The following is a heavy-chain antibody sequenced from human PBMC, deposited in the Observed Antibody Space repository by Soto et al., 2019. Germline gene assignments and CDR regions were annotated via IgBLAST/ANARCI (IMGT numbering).Heavy chain of an antibody. CDR1: GFSLRTSGVG. CDR2: LYWDDDK. V-gene: IGHV2-5*02. Sequence: SGPTLVKPTQTLTLTCPFSGFSLRTSGVGVGWIRQPPGKALGWLPLLYWDDDKSYSPSLKSRLTITKDTSKNQVVLTMTNMDPVDTATYYCAHRGNDCWSGYYTGGYYFDYWGQGTLVTVSS. J-gene: IGHJ4*02. CDR3: AHRGNDCWSGYYTGGYYFDY. D-gene: IGHD3-3*01.